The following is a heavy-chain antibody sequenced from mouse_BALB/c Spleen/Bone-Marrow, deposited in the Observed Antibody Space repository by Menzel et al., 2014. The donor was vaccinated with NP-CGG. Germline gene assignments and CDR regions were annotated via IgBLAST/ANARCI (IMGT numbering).Heavy chain of an antibody. J-gene: IGHJ2*01. CDR1: GYTFTSYW. CDR3: TRSGDEDYFDY. D-gene: IGHD3-1*01. V-gene: IGHV1S22*01. CDR2: IYPGSGST. Sequence: LQQSGSELVRPGASVKLSCKASGYTFTSYWMHWVKQRHGQGLEWIGNIYPGSGSTNYDEKFKSKGTLTVDTSSSTAYMHLSSPTSEDSAVYYCTRSGDEDYFDYWGQGTTLTVSS.